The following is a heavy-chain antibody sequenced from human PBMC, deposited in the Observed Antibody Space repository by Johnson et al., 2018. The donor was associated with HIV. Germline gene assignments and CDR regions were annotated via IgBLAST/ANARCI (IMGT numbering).Heavy chain of an antibody. CDR2: ISSSGGGT. CDR1: GFTFDDYG. J-gene: IGHJ3*01. Sequence: VQLVESGGGVVRPGGSLRLSCAASGFTFDDYGMSWVRQAPGKGLEWVSAISSSGGGTYYADSVKGRFTISRDNSKNSLYLQMTSLRAEDTAVYYCARAKYGGAFDVWGQGTMVSVSS. V-gene: IGHV3-20*04. CDR3: ARAKYGGAFDV. D-gene: IGHD3-16*01.